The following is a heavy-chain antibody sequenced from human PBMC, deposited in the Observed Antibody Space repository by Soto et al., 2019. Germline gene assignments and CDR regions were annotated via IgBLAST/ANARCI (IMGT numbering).Heavy chain of an antibody. J-gene: IGHJ6*02. CDR3: AGDRDYYGMDV. CDR2: IWYDGSNK. Sequence: QVQLVESGGGVVQPGRSLRLSCAASGFTFSSYGMHWVRQAPGKGLEWVAVIWYDGSNKYYADSVKGRFTISRDNSKNTVYLQMSSLRAEDTAVYYCAGDRDYYGMDVGGQGTTVAVSS. CDR1: GFTFSSYG. V-gene: IGHV3-33*01.